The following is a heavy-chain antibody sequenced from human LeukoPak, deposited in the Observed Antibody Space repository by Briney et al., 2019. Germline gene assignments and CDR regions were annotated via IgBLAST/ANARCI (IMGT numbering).Heavy chain of an antibody. CDR3: ALRASGYYLTIDY. CDR2: INHSGST. V-gene: IGHV4-34*01. D-gene: IGHD3-22*01. CDR1: GGSFSGYY. Sequence: PSETLSLTCAVYGGSFSGYYWSWIRQPPGKGLEWIGEINHSGSTNYNPSLKSRVTISVDTSKNQSSLKLSSVTAADTAVYYCALRASGYYLTIDYWGQGTLVTVSS. J-gene: IGHJ4*02.